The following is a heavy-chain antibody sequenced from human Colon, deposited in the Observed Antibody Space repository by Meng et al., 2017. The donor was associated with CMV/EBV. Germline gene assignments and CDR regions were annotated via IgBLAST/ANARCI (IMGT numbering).Heavy chain of an antibody. CDR1: GFTFSRFW. Sequence: EVQLVGSGGGLVHPGGSLRLSCAASGFTFSRFWMHWVRQAPGKGLVWVSRTNEDGTITNYADSVKGRFTISRDNAENTLYLQMNSLRAEDTAVYYCARDLSGASDFWGQGTPVTVSS. CDR2: TNEDGTIT. V-gene: IGHV3-74*01. J-gene: IGHJ4*02. CDR3: ARDLSGASDF. D-gene: IGHD7-27*01.